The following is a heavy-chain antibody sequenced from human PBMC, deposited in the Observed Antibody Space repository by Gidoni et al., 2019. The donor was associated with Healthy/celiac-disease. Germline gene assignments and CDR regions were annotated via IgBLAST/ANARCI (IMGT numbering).Heavy chain of an antibody. V-gene: IGHV1-2*06. CDR2: INPNRGGT. CDR1: GYTFTGYY. D-gene: IGHD3-16*01. J-gene: IGHJ6*02. Sequence: QVQLVQSGAEVKKPGASVTVSCKASGYTFTGYYMHWVRQAPGQGLEWMGRINPNRGGTNYAQKFQGRVTMTRDTSISTAYMELSRLRSDDTAVYYCARDWGLGGYYGMDVWGQGTTVTVSS. CDR3: ARDWGLGGYYGMDV.